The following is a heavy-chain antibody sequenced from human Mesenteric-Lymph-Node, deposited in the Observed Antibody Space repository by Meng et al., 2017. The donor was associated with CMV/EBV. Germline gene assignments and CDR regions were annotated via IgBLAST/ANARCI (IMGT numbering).Heavy chain of an antibody. CDR1: GYTFTSYG. V-gene: IGHV1-18*01. Sequence: CKASGYTFTSYGISWVRQAPGQGLEWMGWINAYNGNTNYAQNLQGRVTMTTDTSTSTAYMELRILRSDDTAVYYCGRFDSSTRGTDYWGQGTLVTVSS. D-gene: IGHD6-13*01. CDR2: INAYNGNT. J-gene: IGHJ4*02. CDR3: GRFDSSTRGTDY.